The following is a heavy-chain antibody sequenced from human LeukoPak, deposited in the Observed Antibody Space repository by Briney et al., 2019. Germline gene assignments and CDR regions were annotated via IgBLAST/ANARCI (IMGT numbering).Heavy chain of an antibody. CDR1: GFTFSGSA. D-gene: IGHD2-2*01. Sequence: GGSPKLSCAASGFTFSGSAMHWVRQASGKGLEWVGRIRSKANSYATAYAASVKGRFTISRDDSKNTAYLQMNSLKTEDTAVYYCTSSTSCPDYWGQGTLVTVSS. V-gene: IGHV3-73*01. CDR2: IRSKANSYAT. J-gene: IGHJ4*02. CDR3: TSSTSCPDY.